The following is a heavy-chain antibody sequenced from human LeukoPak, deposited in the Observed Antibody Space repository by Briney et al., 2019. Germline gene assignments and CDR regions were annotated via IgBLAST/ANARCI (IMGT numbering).Heavy chain of an antibody. V-gene: IGHV4-38-2*02. D-gene: IGHD6-13*01. CDR3: ARLPRQQLVRRFAFDI. CDR2: IYHSGST. CDR1: GYSISSGCY. J-gene: IGHJ3*02. Sequence: SETLSLTCTVSGYSISSGCYWGWIRQPPGKGLEWIGSIYHSGSTNYNPSLKSRVTISVDTSKNQFSLKLSSVTAADTAVYYCARLPRQQLVRRFAFDIWGQGTMVTVSS.